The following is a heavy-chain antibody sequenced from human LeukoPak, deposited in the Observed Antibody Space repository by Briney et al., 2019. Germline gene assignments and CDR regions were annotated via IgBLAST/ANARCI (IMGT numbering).Heavy chain of an antibody. CDR3: ARRYCSGGSCYSDGYYGMDV. D-gene: IGHD2-15*01. CDR2: MNPNSGNT. CDR1: GYTFTSSD. J-gene: IGHJ6*02. V-gene: IGHV1-8*01. Sequence: ASVKVSCKASGYTFTSSDFNWVRQATGQGLEWMGWMNPNSGNTGYAQKLQGRVTMTTDTSTNTAYMELRSLRSDDTAVYYCARRYCSGGSCYSDGYYGMDVWGQGTTVTVSS.